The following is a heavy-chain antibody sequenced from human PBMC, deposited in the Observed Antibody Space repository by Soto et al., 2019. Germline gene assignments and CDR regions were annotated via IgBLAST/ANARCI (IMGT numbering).Heavy chain of an antibody. CDR3: AKSLSPYELWSDYCDGTDY. D-gene: IGHD3-3*01. J-gene: IGHJ4*02. V-gene: IGHV3-23*01. Sequence: PGGSLRLSCAASGFTFSSYAMSWVLQAPGKGLEWVSAISGSGGSTYYADSVKGRFTISRDNSKNTLYLQMNSLRAEDTAVYYCAKSLSPYELWSDYCDGTDYWGQRSLVTISS. CDR2: ISGSGGST. CDR1: GFTFSSYA.